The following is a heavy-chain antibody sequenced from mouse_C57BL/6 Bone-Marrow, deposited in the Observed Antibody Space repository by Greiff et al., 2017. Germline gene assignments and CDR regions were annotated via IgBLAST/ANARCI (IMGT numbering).Heavy chain of an antibody. CDR1: GYTFTSYW. CDR2: IDPSDSYT. CDR3: ARVITTVVANWYFDV. D-gene: IGHD1-1*01. Sequence: QVQLQQPGAELVRPGTSVKLSCKASGYTFTSYWMHWVKQRPGQGLEWIGVIDPSDSYTNYNQKFKGKATLTVDTSSSTAYMQLSSLTSEDSAVYCCARVITTVVANWYFDVWGTGTAITVTS. J-gene: IGHJ1*03. V-gene: IGHV1-59*01.